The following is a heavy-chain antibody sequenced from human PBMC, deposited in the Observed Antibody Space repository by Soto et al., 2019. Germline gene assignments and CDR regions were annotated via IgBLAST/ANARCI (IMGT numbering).Heavy chain of an antibody. D-gene: IGHD5-12*01. J-gene: IGHJ3*02. V-gene: IGHV5-51*01. CDR1: TFTFPNYW. CDR2: IFPSDSET. Sequence: PGESLKISCNFSTFTFPNYWIAWVRQMPGKGLEYLGIIFPSDSETKYSPSFQGQVTISSDASISAIYLHLSSLRASDTGMYYCARPIYSGYEVIEGRGFDIWGQGIMVTVSS. CDR3: ARPIYSGYEVIEGRGFDI.